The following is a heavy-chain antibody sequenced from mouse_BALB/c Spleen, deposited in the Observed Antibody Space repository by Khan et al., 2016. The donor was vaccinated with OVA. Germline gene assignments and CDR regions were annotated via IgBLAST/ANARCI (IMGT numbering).Heavy chain of an antibody. Sequence: QIQLVQSGPELKKPGETVKISCKASGYTFTNYGMNWVKQAPGKGLKWMGWINTNTGEPTYAEEFKGRFAFSLETSASTSYLPINNLKNEDTATYVCAREKDWGGMDDWGQGTAVTVSS. V-gene: IGHV9-3*02. J-gene: IGHJ4*01. CDR2: INTNTGEP. CDR1: GYTFTNYG. CDR3: AREKDWGGMDD.